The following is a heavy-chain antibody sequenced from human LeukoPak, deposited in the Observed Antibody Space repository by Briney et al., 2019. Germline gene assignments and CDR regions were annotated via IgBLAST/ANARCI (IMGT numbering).Heavy chain of an antibody. J-gene: IGHJ3*01. D-gene: IGHD3-10*01. CDR1: GFTLSSYW. CDR2: IKEDGSEK. CDR3: ARDWLAGVPFDAFDL. Sequence: PGGSLRLSCAAPGFTLSSYWMSWVRQAPGKGLEWVANIKEDGSEKYYVDPVKGRFTISRDNAKNSLYLHMNSLTAEDTAMYYCARDWLAGVPFDAFDLWGQGTMVTVSS. V-gene: IGHV3-7*01.